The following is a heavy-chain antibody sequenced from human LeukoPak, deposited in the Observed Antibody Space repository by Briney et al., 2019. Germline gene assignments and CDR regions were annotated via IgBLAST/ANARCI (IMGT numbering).Heavy chain of an antibody. CDR3: ARAAQNWNNAPYFDY. CDR1: GGSISSGGYY. V-gene: IGHV4-31*11. CDR2: IYYSGTT. J-gene: IGHJ4*02. D-gene: IGHD1/OR15-1a*01. Sequence: TSETLSLTCAVSGGSISSGGYYWSWIRQHPGKGLEWIGYIYYSGTTYYNPSLRSRVTILLDTSKSQFSLKLTSVTAADTAVYYCARAAQNWNNAPYFDYWGQGTLVTVSS.